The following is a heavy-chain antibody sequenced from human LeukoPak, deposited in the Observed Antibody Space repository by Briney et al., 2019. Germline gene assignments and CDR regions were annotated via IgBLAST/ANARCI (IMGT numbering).Heavy chain of an antibody. CDR1: GYTFTSYG. Sequence: ASVKVSCKASGYTFTSYGISWVRQAPGQGLEWMGWISAYNGNTNYAQKLQGRVTMTTDTSTSTAYMELRSLRSDDTAVYYCARADYGSGSYYLRYYYYYMDVWGKGTTVTVSS. CDR2: ISAYNGNT. D-gene: IGHD3-10*01. V-gene: IGHV1-18*01. J-gene: IGHJ6*03. CDR3: ARADYGSGSYYLRYYYYYMDV.